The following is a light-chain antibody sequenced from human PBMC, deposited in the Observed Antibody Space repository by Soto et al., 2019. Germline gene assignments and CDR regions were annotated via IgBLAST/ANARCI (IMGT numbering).Light chain of an antibody. V-gene: IGKV1-13*02. CDR2: DAS. Sequence: AIQLPQSPSSLSASVGDRVNITCRASQGISSALAWYQQKPGKAPKLLIYDASSLESGVPSRFSGSGSGTDFTLTISSLQPEDFATYYCQQFNSYLTFSGGTKVEIK. CDR1: QGISSA. CDR3: QQFNSYLT. J-gene: IGKJ4*01.